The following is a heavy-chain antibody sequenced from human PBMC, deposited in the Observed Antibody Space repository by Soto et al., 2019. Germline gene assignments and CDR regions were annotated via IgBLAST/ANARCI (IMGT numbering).Heavy chain of an antibody. CDR3: AKALCSSTSCYGEGFDY. Sequence: SLRLSCAASGFTFDDYAMHWVRQAPGKGLEWVSGISWNSGSIGYADSVKGRFTISRDNAKNSLYLQMNSLRAEDTALYYCAKALCSSTSCYGEGFDYWGQGTLVTVSS. V-gene: IGHV3-9*01. CDR1: GFTFDDYA. CDR2: ISWNSGSI. D-gene: IGHD2-2*01. J-gene: IGHJ4*02.